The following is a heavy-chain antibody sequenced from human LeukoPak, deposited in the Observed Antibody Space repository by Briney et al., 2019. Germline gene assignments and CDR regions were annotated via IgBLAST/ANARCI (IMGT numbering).Heavy chain of an antibody. D-gene: IGHD3-10*01. CDR1: GYTFTSYA. CDR3: AREGGLWFGESLSFDY. Sequence: ASVKVSCKASGYTFTSYAMHWVRQAPGQRLEWMGWINAGNGNTKYSQKFQGRVTITRDTSASTAYMELSSLRSEDTAVYYCAREGGLWFGESLSFDYWGQGTLVTVSS. V-gene: IGHV1-3*01. J-gene: IGHJ4*02. CDR2: INAGNGNT.